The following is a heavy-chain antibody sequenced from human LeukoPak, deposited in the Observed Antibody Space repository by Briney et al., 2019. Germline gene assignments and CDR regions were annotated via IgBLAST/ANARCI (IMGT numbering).Heavy chain of an antibody. Sequence: PGGSLRLSCAGSGFSISNYGMNWVRQAPGKGLEWVSGISTSGANTYYADSVKGRFTISRDNSKNTLHLQMNSLRAEDTAVYYCARDPTAYYDSSGYYLNTIDYWGQGTLVTVSS. J-gene: IGHJ4*02. V-gene: IGHV3-23*01. D-gene: IGHD3-22*01. CDR1: GFSISNYG. CDR3: ARDPTAYYDSSGYYLNTIDY. CDR2: ISTSGANT.